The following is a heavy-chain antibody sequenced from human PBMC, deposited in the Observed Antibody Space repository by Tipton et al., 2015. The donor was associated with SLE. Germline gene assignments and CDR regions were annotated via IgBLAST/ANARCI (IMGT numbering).Heavy chain of an antibody. D-gene: IGHD3-22*01. Sequence: TLSLTCAVYGGSFSGYYWSWIRQPPGKGLEWIGEINHSGSTNYNPSLKSRVTISVDTSKNQFSLKLNSVTAADTAVYYCARDPYDSSGPFDYWGQGTLVTVSS. CDR2: INHSGST. V-gene: IGHV4-34*01. J-gene: IGHJ4*02. CDR1: GGSFSGYY. CDR3: ARDPYDSSGPFDY.